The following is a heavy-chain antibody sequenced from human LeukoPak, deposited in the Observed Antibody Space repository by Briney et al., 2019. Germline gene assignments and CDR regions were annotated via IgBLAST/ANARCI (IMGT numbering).Heavy chain of an antibody. J-gene: IGHJ6*03. CDR2: ISGSGGST. CDR3: AKDSGYWPLWYYYYYMDV. V-gene: IGHV3-23*01. Sequence: GGSLRLSCAASGFTFSSYGMSWVRQAPGKGLEWVSAISGSGGSTYYADSVKGRFTISRDNSKNTLYLQMNSLRAEDTAVYYCAKDSGYWPLWYYYYYMDVWGKGTTVTISS. CDR1: GFTFSSYG. D-gene: IGHD3-22*01.